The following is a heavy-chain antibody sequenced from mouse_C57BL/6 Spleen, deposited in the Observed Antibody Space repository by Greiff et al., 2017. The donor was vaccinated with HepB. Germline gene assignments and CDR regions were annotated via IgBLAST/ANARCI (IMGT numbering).Heavy chain of an antibody. CDR3: ARHDGYSDY. Sequence: EVKLQESGGDLVKPGGSLKLSCAASGFTFSSYGMSWVRQTPDKRLEWVATISSGGSYTYYPDSVKGRFTISRDNAKNTLYLQMSSLKSEDTAMYYCARHDGYSDYWGQGTTLTVSS. J-gene: IGHJ2*01. CDR2: ISSGGSYT. D-gene: IGHD1-1*01. CDR1: GFTFSSYG. V-gene: IGHV5-6*01.